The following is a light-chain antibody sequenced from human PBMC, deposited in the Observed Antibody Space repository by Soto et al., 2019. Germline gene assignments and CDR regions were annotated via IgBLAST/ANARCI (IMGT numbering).Light chain of an antibody. CDR2: GAS. CDR3: QQYNKWPLT. J-gene: IGKJ4*01. CDR1: QTVYSN. Sequence: EIVMAQSPATLSVSPGEGATLSCRARQTVYSNLAWYQQKPGQAPRLLIDGASTRATGIPARFSGSGSGTEFTLTISSLQSEDFAVYYCQQYNKWPLTFGGGTKVEIK. V-gene: IGKV3-15*01.